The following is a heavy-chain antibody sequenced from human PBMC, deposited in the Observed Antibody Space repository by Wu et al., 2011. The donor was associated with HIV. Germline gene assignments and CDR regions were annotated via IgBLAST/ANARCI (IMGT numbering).Heavy chain of an antibody. J-gene: IGHJ6*03. CDR1: GGTFSSYA. CDR2: ILPIFGTA. CDR3: ARVGISSSDYYYMDV. V-gene: IGHV1-69*15. D-gene: IGHD1-14*01. Sequence: QVQLVQSGAEVKKPGSSVTVSCKASGGTFSSYAISWVRQAPGQGLEWMGMILPIFGTAKYAQKFQGRVTITADDSTSTAYMELSSLRSEDTAVYYCARVGISSSDYYYMDVWGKGTTVTVAS.